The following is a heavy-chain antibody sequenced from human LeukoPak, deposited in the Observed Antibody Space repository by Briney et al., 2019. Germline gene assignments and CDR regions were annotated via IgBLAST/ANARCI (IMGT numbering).Heavy chain of an antibody. V-gene: IGHV3-23*01. CDR1: GFTFSSYA. CDR3: AKSSFYGSGSYSENFDY. Sequence: GGSLRLSCAASGFTFSSYAMSWVRRAPGNGLEWVSAISGSGGVTYYADSVKGRFTISRENSKNTLYLQMNSLRAEDTAVYYCAKSSFYGSGSYSENFDYWGQGTLVTVSS. J-gene: IGHJ4*02. CDR2: ISGSGGVT. D-gene: IGHD3-10*01.